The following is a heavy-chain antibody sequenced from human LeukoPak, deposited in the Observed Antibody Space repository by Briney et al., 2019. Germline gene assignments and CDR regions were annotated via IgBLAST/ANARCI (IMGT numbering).Heavy chain of an antibody. CDR2: IKQDGSEK. Sequence: GGSLRLSCAASGFTFSSYWMSWVRQAPGKGLEWVANIKQDGSEKYYVDSVKGRFTISRDNSKNTLYLQMNSLRAEDTAVYYCAKDTQFFYDSSGYFDYWGQGTLVTVSS. D-gene: IGHD3-22*01. J-gene: IGHJ4*02. V-gene: IGHV3-7*03. CDR1: GFTFSSYW. CDR3: AKDTQFFYDSSGYFDY.